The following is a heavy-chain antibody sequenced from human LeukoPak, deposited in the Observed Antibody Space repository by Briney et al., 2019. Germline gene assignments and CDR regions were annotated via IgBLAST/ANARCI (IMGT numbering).Heavy chain of an antibody. Sequence: PGGSLRLSCAASGFTFSSYGMHWVRQAPGKGLEWVAVIWYDGSNKYYAVSVKGRFTISRDNSKNTLYLQMNSLRAEDTAVYYCASVPGGDYYFDYWGQGTLVTVSS. CDR1: GFTFSSYG. J-gene: IGHJ4*02. D-gene: IGHD2-21*02. CDR2: IWYDGSNK. CDR3: ASVPGGDYYFDY. V-gene: IGHV3-33*01.